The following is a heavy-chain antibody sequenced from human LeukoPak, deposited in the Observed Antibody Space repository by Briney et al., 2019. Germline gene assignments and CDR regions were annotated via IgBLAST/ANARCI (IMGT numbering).Heavy chain of an antibody. CDR2: ISNDGSKK. CDR3: TKRPAAGNWGFDY. D-gene: IGHD6-13*01. Sequence: GRSLRLSCAASGFTFSSYDIHWVRQAPGKGLEWVAVISNDGSKKYYADSVKGRFTISRDNSKSTLYLQMNSLRAEDTAVYYCTKRPAAGNWGFDYWGQGTLVTVSS. V-gene: IGHV3-30*18. J-gene: IGHJ4*02. CDR1: GFTFSSYD.